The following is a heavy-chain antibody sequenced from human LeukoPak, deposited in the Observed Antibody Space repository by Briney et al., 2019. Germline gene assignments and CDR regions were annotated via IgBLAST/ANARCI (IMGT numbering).Heavy chain of an antibody. CDR2: ISVYNGNT. V-gene: IGHV1-18*01. Sequence: ASVKVSCKASGYTFTSYGISWVRQAPGQGLEWMGWISVYNGNTTYAQKLQGRVTMTTDTSTSTAYMELRSLRSDDTAVYYCARVGESMVRGVIDYWGQGTLVTVSP. CDR1: GYTFTSYG. CDR3: ARVGESMVRGVIDY. J-gene: IGHJ4*02. D-gene: IGHD3-10*01.